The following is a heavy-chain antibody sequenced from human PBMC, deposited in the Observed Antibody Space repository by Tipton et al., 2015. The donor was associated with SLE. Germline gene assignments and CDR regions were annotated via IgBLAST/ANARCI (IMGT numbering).Heavy chain of an antibody. D-gene: IGHD5-12*01. J-gene: IGHJ4*02. V-gene: IGHV4-34*01. CDR3: ARESLYEVRTGYERDNFIDH. Sequence: TLSLTCAVYGGSFSGYFWSWIRQPPGKGLEWIGEVSDIEGTNNNPSLTSRVTISEDKSKKQLSLKLSSVTAADTAVYYCARESLYEVRTGYERDNFIDHWGQGTLVTVSS. CDR2: VSDIEGT. CDR1: GGSFSGYF.